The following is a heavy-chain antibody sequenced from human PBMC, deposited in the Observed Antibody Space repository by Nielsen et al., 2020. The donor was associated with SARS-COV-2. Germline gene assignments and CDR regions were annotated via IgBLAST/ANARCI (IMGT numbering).Heavy chain of an antibody. Sequence: GGSLRLSCAASGFTFTSHAMTWVRQAPAKGLEWVSGIRGSGEKTYYADSVKGRFTISRDNAKNTVYLQMNSLRAEDTAVYYCARDGVVGSTNTFDVWGQGTVVTVSS. V-gene: IGHV3-23*01. CDR3: ARDGVVGSTNTFDV. CDR1: GFTFTSHA. CDR2: IRGSGEKT. D-gene: IGHD1-26*01. J-gene: IGHJ3*01.